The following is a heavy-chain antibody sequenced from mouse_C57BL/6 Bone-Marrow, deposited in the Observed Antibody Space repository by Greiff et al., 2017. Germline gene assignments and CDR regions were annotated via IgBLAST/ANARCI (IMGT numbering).Heavy chain of an antibody. CDR2: IYPSDSET. D-gene: IGHD1-1*01. V-gene: IGHV1-61*01. CDR1: GYTFTSYW. Sequence: QVQLQQPGAELVRPGSSVKLSCKASGYTFTSYWMDWVKQRPGQGLEWIGNIYPSDSETHYNQKFKDKATLTVDKSSSTAYMQLSSLTSEDSAVYYCARGGVDYYGAYWGQGTLVTVSA. J-gene: IGHJ3*01. CDR3: ARGGVDYYGAY.